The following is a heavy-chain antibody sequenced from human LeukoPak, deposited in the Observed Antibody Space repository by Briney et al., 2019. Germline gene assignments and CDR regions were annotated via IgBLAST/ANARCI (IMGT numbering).Heavy chain of an antibody. CDR2: ISGSGGST. D-gene: IGHD2-15*01. V-gene: IGHV3-23*01. J-gene: IGHJ4*02. CDR1: GFTFAGYA. CDR3: AREWWLKAYYFDY. Sequence: GGSLRLSCAASGFTFAGYAMTWVRQAPGKGLEWVSLISGSGGSTYYADVVKGRFTISRDNSKNTLYLQMNSLRAEDTAVYYCAREWWLKAYYFDYWGQGTLVTVSS.